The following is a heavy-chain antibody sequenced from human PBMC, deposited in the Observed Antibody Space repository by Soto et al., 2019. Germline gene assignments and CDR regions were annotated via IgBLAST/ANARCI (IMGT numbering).Heavy chain of an antibody. Sequence: SGPTLVNPTQTLTLTCTFSGFSLSTSGVGVGWIRQPPGKALEWLALIYWDDDKRYSPSLKRRLTITKDTSKNQVVLTMTNMDPVDTATSYCAHTAAEWLLRPKGNWFDPWGQGTLVTVSS. J-gene: IGHJ5*02. CDR1: GFSLSTSGVG. D-gene: IGHD3-3*01. CDR2: IYWDDDK. V-gene: IGHV2-5*02. CDR3: AHTAAEWLLRPKGNWFDP.